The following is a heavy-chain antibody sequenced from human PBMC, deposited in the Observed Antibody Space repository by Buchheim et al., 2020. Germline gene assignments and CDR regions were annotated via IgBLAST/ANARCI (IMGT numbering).Heavy chain of an antibody. V-gene: IGHV3-30*18. CDR1: GFTFSSYG. J-gene: IGHJ4*02. CDR3: AKDELAAAGPGAADY. D-gene: IGHD6-13*01. Sequence: QVQLVESGGGVVQPGRSLRLSCAASGFTFSSYGMHWVRQAPGKGLEWVAVISYDGSNKYYADSVKGRFTISRDNSKNTLYLQMNSLRAEDTAVYYCAKDELAAAGPGAADYWGQGTL. CDR2: ISYDGSNK.